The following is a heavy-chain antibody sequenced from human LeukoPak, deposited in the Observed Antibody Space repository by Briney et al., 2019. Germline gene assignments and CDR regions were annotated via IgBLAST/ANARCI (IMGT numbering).Heavy chain of an antibody. V-gene: IGHV4-34*01. CDR3: VRQKVKRRFDY. J-gene: IGHJ4*02. CDR1: GGSFSGYY. Sequence: SETLSLTCAVYGGSFSGYYWSWIRQPPGKGLEWIGEINHSGSTNYNPSLKSRVTISVDTSKNQFSLKLSSVTAADTAVYYCVRQKVKRRFDYWGQGTLVTVSS. CDR2: INHSGST.